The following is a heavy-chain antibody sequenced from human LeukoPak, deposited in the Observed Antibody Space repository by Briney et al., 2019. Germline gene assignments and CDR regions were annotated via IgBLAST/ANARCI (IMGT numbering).Heavy chain of an antibody. CDR1: GYTFTSYA. Sequence: GASVKVSCKASGYTFTSYAMHWVRQAPGQRLEWMGWINAGNGNTKYSQEFQGRVTITRDTSASTAYMDLRSLRSDDTAVYYCARGLRYCSGGRCYFSPPYYYYMDVWGKGTTVTISS. CDR2: INAGNGNT. V-gene: IGHV1-3*01. CDR3: ARGLRYCSGGRCYFSPPYYYYMDV. J-gene: IGHJ6*03. D-gene: IGHD2-15*01.